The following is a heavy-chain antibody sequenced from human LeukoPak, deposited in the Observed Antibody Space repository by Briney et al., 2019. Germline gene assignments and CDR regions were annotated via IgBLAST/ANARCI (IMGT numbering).Heavy chain of an antibody. CDR2: IVGSGDT. V-gene: IGHV3-23*01. Sequence: GGSLRLSCAASGFSISTYAMSWVRQAPGKGLEWVSGIVGSGDTDYADAVQGRYTISKDNSKNIVYLQMNSLRAEDTAVYYCAKDAVYGDGYWEFDYWGQGNLVTVSS. D-gene: IGHD5-24*01. J-gene: IGHJ4*02. CDR1: GFSISTYA. CDR3: AKDAVYGDGYWEFDY.